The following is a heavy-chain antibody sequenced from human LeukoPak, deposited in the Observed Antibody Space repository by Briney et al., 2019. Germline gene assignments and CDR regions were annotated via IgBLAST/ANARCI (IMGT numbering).Heavy chain of an antibody. Sequence: SLRLSCAASGFTFSSYWVHWVRQAPGKGLVWVSGISWNSGSIGYADSVKGRFTISRDNAKNSLYMQMNSLRVEDTALYYCAKASDYSNRKGAFDIWGQGTMVTVSS. CDR2: ISWNSGSI. J-gene: IGHJ3*02. D-gene: IGHD4-11*01. CDR1: GFTFSSYW. V-gene: IGHV3-9*01. CDR3: AKASDYSNRKGAFDI.